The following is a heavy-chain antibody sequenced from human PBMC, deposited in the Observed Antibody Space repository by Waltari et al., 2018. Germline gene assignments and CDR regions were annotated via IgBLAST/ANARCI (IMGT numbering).Heavy chain of an antibody. J-gene: IGHJ4*02. CDR1: GGSISTYY. V-gene: IGHV4-4*07. Sequence: QLQESGPGLVKPSETLSLTCTVSGGSISTYYWSWIRQPAGKGLEWIGRIYARGSTNYNPSLKSRVTMSVDTSKNQFSLKLTSVIAADTAVYYCARGADDFWSGYGAGYDSWGQGTLVTVSS. CDR3: ARGADDFWSGYGAGYDS. CDR2: IYARGST. D-gene: IGHD3-3*01.